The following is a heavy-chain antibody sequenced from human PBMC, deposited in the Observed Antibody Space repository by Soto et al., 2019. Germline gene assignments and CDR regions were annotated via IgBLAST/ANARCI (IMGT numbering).Heavy chain of an antibody. Sequence: QVQLQESGPGLVKPSQTLSLTCTVSGGSIKNSGYYWSWIRQHPEKGLEWIGYISYSGSTDYAPSFKSRVTMSVDTSKNQFFLNLTSVTAADTAVYYCGRDAVTKRDFYYYGMDVWGRGTTVTVSS. J-gene: IGHJ6*02. CDR1: GGSIKNSGYY. V-gene: IGHV4-31*03. D-gene: IGHD4-4*01. CDR3: GRDAVTKRDFYYYGMDV. CDR2: ISYSGST.